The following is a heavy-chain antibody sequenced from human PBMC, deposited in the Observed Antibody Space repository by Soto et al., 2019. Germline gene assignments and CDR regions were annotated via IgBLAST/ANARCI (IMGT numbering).Heavy chain of an antibody. CDR3: AAAKLLPFEY. D-gene: IGHD2-15*01. J-gene: IGHJ4*02. Sequence: PXGSLRLSFSTSGFTFSVYKMHWVRQAPGKGLEYVSGISNQGDTTYYADSVKGRFTISRDNSKNTLYFQMSSLRPEDTAVYYCAAAKLLPFEYWGQGTQVTVSS. CDR2: ISNQGDTT. CDR1: GFTFSVYK. V-gene: IGHV3-64D*06.